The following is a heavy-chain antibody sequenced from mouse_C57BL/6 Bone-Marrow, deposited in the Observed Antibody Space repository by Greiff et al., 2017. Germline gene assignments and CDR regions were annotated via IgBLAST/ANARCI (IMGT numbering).Heavy chain of an antibody. CDR3: ARDGNFYAMDY. V-gene: IGHV1-26*01. Sequence: EVQLLQSGPDLVQPGDSVKISCKASGYTFTYYYMTWVRQSPGKRLEWIGDINPNNGGTSYNQTFKGQATLTVEKTSSTAYMEIRRLTSEDSAVYYCARDGNFYAMDYWGQGTSVTVSS. CDR1: GYTFTYYY. CDR2: INPNNGGT. D-gene: IGHD2-1*01. J-gene: IGHJ4*01.